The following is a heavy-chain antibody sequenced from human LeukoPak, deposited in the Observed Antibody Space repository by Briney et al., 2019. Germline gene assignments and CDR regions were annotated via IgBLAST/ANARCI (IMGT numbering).Heavy chain of an antibody. V-gene: IGHV4-59*08. CDR2: IYYSGST. CDR3: ARQGIDTFGGVNVYAWFDP. CDR1: GCSISSYY. D-gene: IGHD3-16*02. Sequence: PSETLSLTCTVSGCSISSYYWSWIRQPPGKGLEWIGDIYYSGSTYYNPSLKSRVTMSVDTSKNQFSLKLSSVTAADPAVYYCARQGIDTFGGVNVYAWFDPWGQGTLVTVSS. J-gene: IGHJ5*02.